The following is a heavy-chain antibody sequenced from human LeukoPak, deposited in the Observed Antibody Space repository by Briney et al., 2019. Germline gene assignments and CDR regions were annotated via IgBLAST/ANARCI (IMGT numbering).Heavy chain of an antibody. J-gene: IGHJ4*02. CDR3: ARDSIAVAGTTFDY. CDR2: ISGSGDNT. V-gene: IGHV3-23*01. Sequence: GGSLRLSCAASGFTFSSYAMNWVRQAPGKGLEWISSISGSGDNTYYADSVKGRFTISRDNSKNTLYLQMNSLRAEDTAVYYCARDSIAVAGTTFDYWGQGTLVTVSS. CDR1: GFTFSSYA. D-gene: IGHD6-19*01.